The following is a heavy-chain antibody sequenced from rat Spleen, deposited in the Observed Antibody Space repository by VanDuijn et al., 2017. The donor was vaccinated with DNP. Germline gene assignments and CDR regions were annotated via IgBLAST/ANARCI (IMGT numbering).Heavy chain of an antibody. V-gene: IGHV5-31*01. CDR1: GFTFNNYW. CDR3: ARDLEHY. Sequence: EVQLVESGGDLVQPGRSLKLSCVASGFTFNNYWMTWIRQVPGKGLEWVASITSSGGTTYYPDSVKGRFTISRDNAKNTVYRQMNSLRSEDTATYYCARDLEHYWGQGVMVTVSS. CDR2: ITSSGGTT. J-gene: IGHJ2*01.